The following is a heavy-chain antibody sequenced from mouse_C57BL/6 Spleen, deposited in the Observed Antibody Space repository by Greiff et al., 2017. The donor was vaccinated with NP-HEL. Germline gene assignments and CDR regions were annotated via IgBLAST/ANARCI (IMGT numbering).Heavy chain of an antibody. CDR3: AREIYYYAMDY. D-gene: IGHD2-1*01. V-gene: IGHV5-4*01. CDR1: GFTFSSYA. CDR2: ISDGGSYT. Sequence: EVQGVESGGGLVKPGGSLKLSCAASGFTFSSYAMSWVRQTPEKRLEWVATISDGGSYTYYPDNVKGRFTISRDNAKNNLYLQMSHLKSEDTAMYYCAREIYYYAMDYWGQGTSVTVSS. J-gene: IGHJ4*01.